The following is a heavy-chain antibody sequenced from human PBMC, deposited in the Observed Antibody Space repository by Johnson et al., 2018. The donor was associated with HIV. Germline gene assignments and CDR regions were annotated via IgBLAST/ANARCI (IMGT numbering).Heavy chain of an antibody. CDR1: GFTFDDY. CDR2: SGGST. CDR3: AKDLPPNSSWYGAPDAFDI. J-gene: IGHJ3*02. V-gene: IGHV3-69-1*01. D-gene: IGHD6-13*01. Sequence: VQLVESGGGVVRPGGSLRLSCAASGFTFDDYSGGSTYYADSVKGRFTISRDNAKNSLYLQMNSLRAEDTAVYYCAKDLPPNSSWYGAPDAFDIWGQGTMVTVSS.